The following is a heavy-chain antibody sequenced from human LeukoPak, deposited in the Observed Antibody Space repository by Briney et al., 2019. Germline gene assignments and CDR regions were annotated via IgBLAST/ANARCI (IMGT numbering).Heavy chain of an antibody. CDR1: GFTFSSYD. V-gene: IGHV3-48*02. Sequence: GGSLRLSCAASGFTFSSYDMSWVRLAPGKGLEWVSMISNGNTEHYADSVKGRFTVSRDNARNSAYLQMSSLRDEDTAMYYCARDYGYCRGNTCYASFDYWGHGTLVTVSS. D-gene: IGHD2-2*01. CDR2: MISNGNTE. CDR3: ARDYGYCRGNTCYASFDY. J-gene: IGHJ4*01.